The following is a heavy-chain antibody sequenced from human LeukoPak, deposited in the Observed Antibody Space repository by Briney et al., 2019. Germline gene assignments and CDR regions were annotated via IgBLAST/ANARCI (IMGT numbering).Heavy chain of an antibody. Sequence: ASVKVSCKASGYTFTDYYMHWVRQAPGQGLEWMGWINPNSGGTNYAQKFQGRVTMTRDTSISTAYMELSRLRSDDTAVYYCATDTAMAKIFDNWGQGTLVTVSS. CDR2: INPNSGGT. CDR1: GYTFTDYY. CDR3: ATDTAMAKIFDN. J-gene: IGHJ4*02. V-gene: IGHV1-2*02. D-gene: IGHD5-18*01.